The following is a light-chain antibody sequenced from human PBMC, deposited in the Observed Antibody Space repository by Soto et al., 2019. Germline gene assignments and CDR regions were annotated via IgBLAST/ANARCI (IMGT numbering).Light chain of an antibody. CDR1: QSVSTTY. V-gene: IGKV3-20*01. CDR2: DAS. Sequence: EIVLTQSPGTLSLSPGERATLSCRASQSVSTTYLAWYQQAPGQAPRLLIYDASTRATGIPDRFSGRGSGTEFTHTINKLEPEDFAVYYCQHYSTSPSTFGGGTKVEIK. CDR3: QHYSTSPST. J-gene: IGKJ4*01.